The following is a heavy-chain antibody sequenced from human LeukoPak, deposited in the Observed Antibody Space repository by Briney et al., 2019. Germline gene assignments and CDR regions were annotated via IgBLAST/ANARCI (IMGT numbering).Heavy chain of an antibody. Sequence: SETLSLTCTVSGGSISSYYWSWIRQPPGKGLEWIGYIYYSGSTNYTPSLKSRVPISVDTSKNQFSLKLSSVTAADTAVYYCARRRGYSYDYWGQGTLVTVSS. CDR3: ARRRGYSYDY. CDR1: GGSISSYY. D-gene: IGHD5-18*01. V-gene: IGHV4-59*01. CDR2: IYYSGST. J-gene: IGHJ4*02.